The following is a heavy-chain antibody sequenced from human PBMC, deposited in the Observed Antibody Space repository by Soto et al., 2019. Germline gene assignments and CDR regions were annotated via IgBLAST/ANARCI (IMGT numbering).Heavy chain of an antibody. V-gene: IGHV4-34*01. Sequence: SSETLSLTCAVYGGSFSGYYWSWIRQPPGKGLEWIGEINHSGSTNYNPSLKSRVTISVDTSKNQFSLKLSSVTAADTAVYYCARGSGYCSGGSCFTLLTYAPWWFDPWGQGTLVTVSS. CDR3: ARGSGYCSGGSCFTLLTYAPWWFDP. CDR1: GGSFSGYY. J-gene: IGHJ5*02. D-gene: IGHD2-15*01. CDR2: INHSGST.